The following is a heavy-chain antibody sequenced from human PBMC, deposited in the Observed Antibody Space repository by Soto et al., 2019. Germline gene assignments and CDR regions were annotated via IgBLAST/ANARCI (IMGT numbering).Heavy chain of an antibody. J-gene: IGHJ6*02. V-gene: IGHV4-30-2*01. CDR3: ARTAQNYYDSSGYYHPGYYYYGMDV. CDR1: GGSISSGGYS. Sequence: QLQLQESGSGLVKPSQTLSLTCAVSGGSISSGGYSWSWIRQPPGKGLEWIGYIYHSGSTYYNPSLKSRVTISVDRSKNQFSLKLSSVTAADTAVYYCARTAQNYYDSSGYYHPGYYYYGMDVWGQGTTVTVSS. CDR2: IYHSGST. D-gene: IGHD3-22*01.